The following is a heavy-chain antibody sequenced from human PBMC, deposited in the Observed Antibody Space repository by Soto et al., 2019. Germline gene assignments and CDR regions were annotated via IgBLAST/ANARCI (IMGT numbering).Heavy chain of an antibody. CDR1: GFTFSSYG. CDR3: AKYRSSITMIVVVITHEYVY. D-gene: IGHD3-22*01. CDR2: ISYDGSNK. J-gene: IGHJ4*02. Sequence: QVQLVESGGGVVQPGRSLRLSCAASGFTFSSYGMHWVRQAPGKGLEWVAVISYDGSNKYYADSVKGRFTISRDNSKNIPYLQMNILTAEDTAVYYCAKYRSSITMIVVVITHEYVYWGQGTLVTVSS. V-gene: IGHV3-30*18.